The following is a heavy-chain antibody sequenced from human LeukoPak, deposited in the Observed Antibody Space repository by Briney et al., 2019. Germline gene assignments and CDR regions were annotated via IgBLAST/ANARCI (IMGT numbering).Heavy chain of an antibody. CDR1: GLTFSDYA. V-gene: IGHV3-23*01. J-gene: IGHJ4*02. D-gene: IGHD2-15*01. CDR3: AKDYSDSRVADVFFEY. CDR2: ITSGFTP. Sequence: PGGSLRLSCAASGLTFSDYAMSWFRQAPGKGLEWVSGITSGFTPHYAESVKGRFTISRDNSKNTFHLQLNSLRAEDTAVYYCAKDYSDSRVADVFFEYWGQGTLVTVSS.